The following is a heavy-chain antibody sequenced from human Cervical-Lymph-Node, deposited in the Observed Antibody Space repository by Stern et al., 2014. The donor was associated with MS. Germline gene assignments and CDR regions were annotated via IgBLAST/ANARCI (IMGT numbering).Heavy chain of an antibody. Sequence: QMQLVQSGPGLVQPSETLSLTCTVSGGSISNYYWSWIRQPPGKGLEWIEYIYSIGTTNYNPSLKSRVTISVDTSKNQFSLRLSSVSVADTAVYYCARHGDTSFVYWGQGTLVTISS. D-gene: IGHD2-21*02. CDR3: ARHGDTSFVY. J-gene: IGHJ4*02. CDR1: GGSISNYY. CDR2: IYSIGTT. V-gene: IGHV4-59*08.